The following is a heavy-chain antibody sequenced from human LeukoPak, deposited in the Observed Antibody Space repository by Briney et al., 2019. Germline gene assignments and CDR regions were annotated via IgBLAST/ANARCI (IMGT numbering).Heavy chain of an antibody. D-gene: IGHD1-1*01. CDR1: DGSISNYY. CDR2: IHTSGST. V-gene: IGHV4-4*09. J-gene: IGHJ4*02. CDR3: AGTQGAGYFDY. Sequence: SETLSLTCTVSDGSISNYYWNWLRQPPGKGLEWIGYIHTSGSTNYNPSLKSRAPISVDTSENQFSLKLSSVTAADTAVYYCAGTQGAGYFDYWGQGTLVTVSS.